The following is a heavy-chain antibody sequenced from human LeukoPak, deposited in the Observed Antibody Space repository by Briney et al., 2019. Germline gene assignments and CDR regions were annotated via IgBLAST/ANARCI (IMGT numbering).Heavy chain of an antibody. CDR2: IIPIFGTA. CDR3: ARDRYYDSSGYYTFGNY. CDR1: GGTFSSYA. D-gene: IGHD3-22*01. V-gene: IGHV1-69*01. J-gene: IGHJ4*02. Sequence: SVKVSCKASGGTFSSYAISWVRQAPGQGLGWMGGIIPIFGTANYAQKFQGRVTITADESTSTAYMELSSLRSEDTAVYYCARDRYYDSSGYYTFGNYWGQGALVTVSS.